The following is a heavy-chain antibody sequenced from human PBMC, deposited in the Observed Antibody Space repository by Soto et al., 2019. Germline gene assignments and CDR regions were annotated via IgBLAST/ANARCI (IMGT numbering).Heavy chain of an antibody. CDR1: GGSISNYY. V-gene: IGHV4-59*01. CDR2: ISYGGSS. J-gene: IGHJ4*02. CDR3: ATNYDGNSFQYFDY. Sequence: SETLSLTETVSGGSISNYYWTWILQPPGKGLEWIGYISYGGSSNYNPSLKSRVTVSVDTSKNQFSLKVMSVTAADTAVYYCATNYDGNSFQYFDYWGQGALVTGSS. D-gene: IGHD5-12*01.